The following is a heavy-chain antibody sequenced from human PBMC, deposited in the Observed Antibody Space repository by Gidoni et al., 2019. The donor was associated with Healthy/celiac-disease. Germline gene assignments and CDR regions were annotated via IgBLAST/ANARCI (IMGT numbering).Heavy chain of an antibody. CDR2: ISDSGGST. V-gene: IGHV3-23*01. J-gene: IGHJ4*02. Sequence: EVQLFESGGGWVPAGGSLRHSCPAPGFTFRSDAMSWVGQAPGKGVGWVSAISDSGGSTYYADSVKGRFTISRDNSKNTLYLQMNSLRAEDTAVYYCAKPRYDFWSGYHRAFDYWGQGTLVTVSS. CDR1: GFTFRSDA. D-gene: IGHD3-3*01. CDR3: AKPRYDFWSGYHRAFDY.